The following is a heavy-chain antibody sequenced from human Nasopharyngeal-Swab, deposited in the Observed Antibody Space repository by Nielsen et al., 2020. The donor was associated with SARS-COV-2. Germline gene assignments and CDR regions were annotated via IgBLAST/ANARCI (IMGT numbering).Heavy chain of an antibody. J-gene: IGHJ4*02. D-gene: IGHD6-19*01. Sequence: ASVKVSCKASGFTFTTYDINWVRQASGQGPEWMGWMTPKTGYTGYAQKFQGRVTMTWNTSISPAYMDLSSLTSEDTAVYYCARGGPVAFDYWGQGSLVIVSS. CDR2: MTPKTGYT. CDR3: ARGGPVAFDY. CDR1: GFTFTTYD. V-gene: IGHV1-8*01.